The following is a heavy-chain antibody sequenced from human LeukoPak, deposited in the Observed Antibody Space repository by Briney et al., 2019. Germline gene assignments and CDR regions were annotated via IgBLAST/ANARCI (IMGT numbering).Heavy chain of an antibody. CDR2: ISYDGSNK. CDR3: ASDGGSSGWYLDAFDI. D-gene: IGHD6-19*01. V-gene: IGHV3-30*04. J-gene: IGHJ3*02. CDR1: GFTFSSYA. Sequence: GRSLRLSCAASGFTFSSYAMHWVRQAPGKGLEWVAVISYDGSNKYYADSVKGRFTISRDNSKNTLYLQMNSLRAEDTAVYYCASDGGSSGWYLDAFDIWGQGTMVTVSS.